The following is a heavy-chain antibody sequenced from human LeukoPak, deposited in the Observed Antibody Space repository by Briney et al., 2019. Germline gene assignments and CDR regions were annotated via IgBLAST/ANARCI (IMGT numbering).Heavy chain of an antibody. V-gene: IGHV4-59*08. CDR2: IYYSGST. CDR1: GGSISSYY. Sequence: SETLSLTCTVSGGSISSYYWSWIRQPPGKGLEWIGYIYYSGSTNYNPSLKSRVTISVDTSKNQFYLKLSSVTAADTAVYYCARLALGSGYSTPGDYYFDYWGQGTLVTVSS. D-gene: IGHD3-22*01. CDR3: ARLALGSGYSTPGDYYFDY. J-gene: IGHJ4*02.